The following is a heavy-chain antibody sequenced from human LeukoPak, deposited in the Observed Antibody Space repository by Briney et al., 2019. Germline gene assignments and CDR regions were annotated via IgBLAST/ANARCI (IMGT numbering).Heavy chain of an antibody. CDR2: IDEDGSEK. CDR3: NYYDSSGYEF. J-gene: IGHJ4*02. V-gene: IGHV3-7*01. Sequence: GGSLRLSCAASGFTFSSYWMSWVRQAPGKGLEWVGQIDEDGSEKYYVDSVRGRFALSRDNAKNSVYLQMNSLGAEGTAVYYCNYYDSSGYEFWGQGTLVTVSS. D-gene: IGHD3-22*01. CDR1: GFTFSSYW.